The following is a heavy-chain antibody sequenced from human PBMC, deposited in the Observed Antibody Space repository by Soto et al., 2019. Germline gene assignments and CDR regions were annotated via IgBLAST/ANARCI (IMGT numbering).Heavy chain of an antibody. CDR3: ARVRYPSAPRRPLDYYFMDV. CDR1: GFTFGSYA. D-gene: IGHD1-20*01. J-gene: IGHJ6*03. V-gene: IGHV3-23*04. CDR2: IGGGGSSR. Sequence: VQLVESGGGLVQPGGSLRLSCAASGFTFGSYAMTWVRQAPGQGLEWVPGIGGGGSSRYYSDSVEARFTISRDNPKNLLYLQMNTLRVEDTGVYFCARVRYPSAPRRPLDYYFMDVWGNGTTITVSS.